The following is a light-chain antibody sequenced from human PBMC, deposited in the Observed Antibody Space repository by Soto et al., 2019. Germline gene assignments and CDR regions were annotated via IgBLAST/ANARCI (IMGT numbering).Light chain of an antibody. V-gene: IGLV2-14*03. CDR2: DVA. Sequence: QSALTQPASVSGSPGQSITISCTGTSNDVGGYNYVSWYQHHPGKAPQLMIYDVANRPSGVSNRFSGSKSGNTASLTISGLRAEDGANYNCSLYRGRRPVVFGGGT. CDR1: SNDVGGYNY. CDR3: SLYRGRRPVV. J-gene: IGLJ2*01.